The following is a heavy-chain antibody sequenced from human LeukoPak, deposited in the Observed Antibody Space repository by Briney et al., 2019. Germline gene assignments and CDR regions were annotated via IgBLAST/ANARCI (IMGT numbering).Heavy chain of an antibody. CDR3: AKAGQVVVPAAIAADRVPTGGQNNWFDP. CDR2: ISGSGGST. J-gene: IGHJ5*02. Sequence: PGGSLRLSCAASGFTFSSYAMSWVRQAPGKGLEWVSAISGSGGSTYYADSVKGRFTISRDNCKNTLYLQMNSLRAEDTAVYYCAKAGQVVVPAAIAADRVPTGGQNNWFDPRGQGTLVTVSS. D-gene: IGHD2-2*01. CDR1: GFTFSSYA. V-gene: IGHV3-23*01.